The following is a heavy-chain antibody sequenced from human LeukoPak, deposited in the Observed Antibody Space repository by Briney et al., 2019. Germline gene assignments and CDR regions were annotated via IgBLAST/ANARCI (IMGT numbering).Heavy chain of an antibody. D-gene: IGHD6-19*01. CDR1: GYTFTGYY. J-gene: IGHJ4*02. CDR2: INPNSGGT. CDR3: AREARWRKSSGWYY. V-gene: IGHV1-2*02. Sequence: ASVKVSCKASGYTFTGYYMHWVRQAPGQGLEWMGWINPNSGGTNYAQKFQGRVTMTRDTSISTAYMELSRLRSDDTAVYYCAREARWRKSSGWYYWGQGTLVTVSS.